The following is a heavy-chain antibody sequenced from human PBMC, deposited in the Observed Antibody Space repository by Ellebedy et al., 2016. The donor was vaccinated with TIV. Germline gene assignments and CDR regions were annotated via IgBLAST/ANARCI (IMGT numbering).Heavy chain of an antibody. J-gene: IGHJ1*01. CDR1: GYSFTESY. D-gene: IGHD6-6*01. V-gene: IGHV1-2*02. CDR2: INPVSGGT. CDR3: ARGTKSSSSS. Sequence: ASVKVSCXASGYSFTESYINWVRQPPGQGLEWMGWINPVSGGTNYAQKFQGRVSMTRDTAISTAYLELSSLTSDDTAVYFCARGTKSSSSSWGQGTRVTVSS.